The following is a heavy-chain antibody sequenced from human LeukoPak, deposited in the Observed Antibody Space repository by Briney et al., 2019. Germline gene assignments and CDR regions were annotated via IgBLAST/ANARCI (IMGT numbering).Heavy chain of an antibody. D-gene: IGHD6-13*01. J-gene: IGHJ6*03. CDR3: AKDGLSSSWYHYYYYMDV. Sequence: GGSLRLSCAASGFTFSSYGMHWVRQAPGKGLEWVAFIRYDGSNKYYADSVEGRFTISRDNSKNTLYLQMNSLRAEDTAVYYCAKDGLSSSWYHYYYYMDVWGKGTTVTISS. CDR2: IRYDGSNK. V-gene: IGHV3-30*02. CDR1: GFTFSSYG.